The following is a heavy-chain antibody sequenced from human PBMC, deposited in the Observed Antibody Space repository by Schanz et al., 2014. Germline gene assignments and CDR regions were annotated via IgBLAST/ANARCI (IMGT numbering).Heavy chain of an antibody. D-gene: IGHD3-16*01. CDR3: TRGPLREDGNIVWGYYFDY. CDR2: ISWNSGGR. V-gene: IGHV3-9*01. CDR1: GFTFEDHA. Sequence: EVQLVESGGGLVQPGRSLRLSCEVSGFTFEDHAMHWVRQGPGKGPEWVSSISWNSGGRGYADSVKGRFIISRDNARKSLYLQMNSLTADDSALYFCTRGPLREDGNIVWGYYFDYWGQGIPVTVSS. J-gene: IGHJ4*02.